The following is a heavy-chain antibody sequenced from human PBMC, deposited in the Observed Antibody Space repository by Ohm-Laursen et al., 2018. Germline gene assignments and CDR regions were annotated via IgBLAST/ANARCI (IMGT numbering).Heavy chain of an antibody. J-gene: IGHJ4*02. CDR1: GGSLSTYY. CDR2: IYTSGST. D-gene: IGHD2-15*01. CDR3: ARLSNRGCSAGICYFSYFDY. V-gene: IGHV4-4*07. Sequence: GTLSLTCTVSGGSLSTYYWSWIRQPAGKGLEWIGRIYTSGSTDYNPSLKSRVTMSVDTSKNQFSLKLSSVTAADTAVYYCARLSNRGCSAGICYFSYFDYWGQGTLVTVSS.